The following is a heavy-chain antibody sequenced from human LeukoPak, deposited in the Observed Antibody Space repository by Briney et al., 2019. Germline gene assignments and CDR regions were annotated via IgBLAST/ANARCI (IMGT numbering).Heavy chain of an antibody. CDR2: ISGGGGNT. Sequence: GGSLRLSCAASGFTFSSYAMSWVRQAPGKGLEWVSAISGGGGNTYYADSVKGRFTISRDNSKNTLYLQMNSLRAEDTAVYYCAKGYEYYYDSSGYYYVGGDYWGQGTLVTVSS. D-gene: IGHD3-22*01. J-gene: IGHJ4*02. CDR1: GFTFSSYA. V-gene: IGHV3-23*01. CDR3: AKGYEYYYDSSGYYYVGGDY.